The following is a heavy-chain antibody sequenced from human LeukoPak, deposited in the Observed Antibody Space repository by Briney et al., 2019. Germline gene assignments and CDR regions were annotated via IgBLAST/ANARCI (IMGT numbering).Heavy chain of an antibody. J-gene: IGHJ5*02. CDR3: ASTYCSGGSCYSVDGFDP. CDR1: GGSINSYY. CDR2: IYHSGST. V-gene: IGHV4-59*12. Sequence: SETLSLTCTVSGGSINSYYWTWIRQPPGKGLEWIGEIYHSGSTNYNPSLKSRVTISVDKSKNQFSLKLSSVTAADTAVYYCASTYCSGGSCYSVDGFDPWGQGTLVTVSS. D-gene: IGHD2-15*01.